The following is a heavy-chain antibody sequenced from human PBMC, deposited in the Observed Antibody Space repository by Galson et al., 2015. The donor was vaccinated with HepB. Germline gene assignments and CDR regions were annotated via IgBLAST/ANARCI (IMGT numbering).Heavy chain of an antibody. CDR3: AGMIVVVPAGRDYYYMDV. D-gene: IGHD2-2*01. V-gene: IGHV3-11*01. J-gene: IGHJ6*03. CDR2: ISSSGSTI. Sequence: SLRLSCAASGFTFSDYYMSWIRQAPGKGLEWVSYISSSGSTIYYADSVKGRFTISRDNAKNSLYLQMNSLRAEDTAVYYCAGMIVVVPAGRDYYYMDVWGKGTTVTVSS. CDR1: GFTFSDYY.